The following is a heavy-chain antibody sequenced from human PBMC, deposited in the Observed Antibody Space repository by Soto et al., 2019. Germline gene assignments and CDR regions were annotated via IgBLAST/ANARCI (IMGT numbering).Heavy chain of an antibody. D-gene: IGHD3-10*01. V-gene: IGHV3-23*01. J-gene: IGHJ6*02. CDR2: ISGSGGST. CDR1: GFTFSSYA. CDR3: AKPKGITMVQGVTIFDGMDV. Sequence: HPGGSLRLSCAASGFTFSSYAMSWVRQAPGKGLEWVSAISGSGGSTYYADSVKGRFTISRDNSKNTLYLQMNSLRAEDTAVYYCAKPKGITMVQGVTIFDGMDVWGQRPTFTVSS.